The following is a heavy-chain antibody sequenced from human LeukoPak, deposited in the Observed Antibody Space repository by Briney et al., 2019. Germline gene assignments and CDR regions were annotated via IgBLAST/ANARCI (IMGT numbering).Heavy chain of an antibody. J-gene: IGHJ4*02. Sequence: SETLSLTCTVSGGFIGNYWSWIRQPAGKGLEWIGRIHTSGNTLYNPSLRSRVTMSVDTSQNRFSLMLTSATAADTAVYYCARGPPHGGTYFDSWGQGTLVTVSS. V-gene: IGHV4-4*07. CDR2: IHTSGNT. CDR1: GGFIGNY. D-gene: IGHD4-23*01. CDR3: ARGPPHGGTYFDS.